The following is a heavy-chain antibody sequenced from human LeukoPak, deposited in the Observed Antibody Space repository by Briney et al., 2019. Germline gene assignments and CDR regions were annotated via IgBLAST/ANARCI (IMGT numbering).Heavy chain of an antibody. CDR3: ARDMLSGTEVLRFDY. V-gene: IGHV3-21*01. CDR2: ISSTSTYI. J-gene: IGHJ4*02. CDR1: GFTFSSYS. Sequence: GGSLRLSCAASGFTFSSYSMNWVRQAPGKGLEWVSSISSTSTYIFYADSMKGRFTISRDNAKNSLYLQMNSLRAEDTAVYYCARDMLSGTEVLRFDYWGQGTLVTVSS. D-gene: IGHD3-10*01.